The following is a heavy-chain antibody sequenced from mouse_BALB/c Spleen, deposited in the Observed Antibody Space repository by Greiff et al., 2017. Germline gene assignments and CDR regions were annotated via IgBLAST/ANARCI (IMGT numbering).Heavy chain of an antibody. Sequence: VKLMESGPDLVAPSQSLSITCTVSGFSLTSYGVHWVRQPPGKGLEWLVVIWSDGSTTYNSALKSRLSISKDNSKSQVFLKMNSLQTDDTAMYYCARQGDYEDYAMDYWGQGTSVTVSS. CDR1: GFSLTSYG. J-gene: IGHJ4*01. V-gene: IGHV2-6-2*01. CDR2: IWSDGST. CDR3: ARQGDYEDYAMDY. D-gene: IGHD2-4*01.